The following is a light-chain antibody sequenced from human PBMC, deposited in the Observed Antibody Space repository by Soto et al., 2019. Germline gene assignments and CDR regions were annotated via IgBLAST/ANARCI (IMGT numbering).Light chain of an antibody. CDR1: SSNIGNSY. CDR2: ENN. CDR3: GTWDSSLSAGL. V-gene: IGLV1-51*02. J-gene: IGLJ2*01. Sequence: QSVLTQPPSVSAAPGQKVTISCSGSSSNIGNSYVSWYQQLPGTAPKLLIYENNKRPSGIPDRFSGSKSGTSATLGITGLQTGDEADYYCGTWDSSLSAGLFGGGTQLTVL.